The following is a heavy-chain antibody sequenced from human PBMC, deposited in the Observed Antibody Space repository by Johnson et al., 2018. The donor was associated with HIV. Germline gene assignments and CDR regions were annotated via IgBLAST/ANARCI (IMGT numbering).Heavy chain of an antibody. Sequence: QVQLVESGGGLVQPGRSLRLSCAASGFTFDDYGMSWVRQAPGKGLEWVAVIWYDGSNKYYADSVKGRFTISRDNAKNSLYLQMNSLRAEDTALYYCTSDRRGSSGAFDIWGQGTMVTVSS. J-gene: IGHJ3*02. V-gene: IGHV3-33*03. CDR2: IWYDGSNK. CDR1: GFTFDDYG. CDR3: TSDRRGSSGAFDI. D-gene: IGHD1-26*01.